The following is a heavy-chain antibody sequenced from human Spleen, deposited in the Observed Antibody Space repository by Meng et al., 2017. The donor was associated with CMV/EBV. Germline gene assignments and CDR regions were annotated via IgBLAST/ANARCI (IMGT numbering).Heavy chain of an antibody. CDR1: GGSFTTYY. Sequence: LSLTCAVDGGSFTTYYWSWVRQPPGKGLEWIGEINHSGTTDYNSSLESRATISVDTSKKQVSLRLTSVTAADTAVYYCSRGYGPEGYWGQGTLVTVSS. CDR3: SRGYGPEGY. CDR2: INHSGTT. V-gene: IGHV4-34*01. J-gene: IGHJ4*02. D-gene: IGHD3-10*01.